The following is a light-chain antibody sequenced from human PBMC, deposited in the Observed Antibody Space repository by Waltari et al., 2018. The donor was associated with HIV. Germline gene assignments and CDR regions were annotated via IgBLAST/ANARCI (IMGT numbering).Light chain of an antibody. CDR2: EVS. Sequence: QSALTQPPSASGSPAQSVTISCPGTSRDVGGYHYVSWYQHHPGKAPKHMMYEVSQRPPGVPDRFSGSKSGSTASLTVSGLQAEDEADYYCSSYAGSNNRWVFGGGTKLTAL. CDR3: SSYAGSNNRWV. J-gene: IGLJ3*02. V-gene: IGLV2-8*01. CDR1: SRDVGGYHY.